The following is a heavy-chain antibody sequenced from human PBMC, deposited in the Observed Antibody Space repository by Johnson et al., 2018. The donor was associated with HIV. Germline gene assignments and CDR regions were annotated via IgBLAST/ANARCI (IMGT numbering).Heavy chain of an antibody. V-gene: IGHV3-9*01. D-gene: IGHD3-22*01. CDR3: ARDCGGYYDSSGYYYEWCDAFDI. J-gene: IGHJ3*02. CDR1: GFTFDDYA. CDR2: ISWDSGRI. Sequence: VQLVESGGVVVQPGGSLRLSCAASGFTFDDYAMHWVRQAPGKGLEWVSGISWDSGRIGYVDSVKGRFTISRDNAKNSLYLQMNSLRAEDTAVYYCARDCGGYYDSSGYYYEWCDAFDIWGQGTMVTVSS.